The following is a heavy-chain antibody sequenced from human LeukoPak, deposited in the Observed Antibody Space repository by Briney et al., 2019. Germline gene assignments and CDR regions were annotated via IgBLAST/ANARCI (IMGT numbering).Heavy chain of an antibody. J-gene: IGHJ4*02. CDR2: INPSGGTT. CDR3: ARDLSHRYYHRTGYAFDY. CDR1: GYIFTSYS. V-gene: IGHV1-46*01. D-gene: IGHD3-22*01. Sequence: ASVKVSCKACGYIFTSYSMHWVRRAPGQGLEWMGMINPSGGTTKYAQKLQGRVTMTRDTSTSTVYMDLSSLRSEDTAVYYWARDLSHRYYHRTGYAFDYWGQGTLVTVSS.